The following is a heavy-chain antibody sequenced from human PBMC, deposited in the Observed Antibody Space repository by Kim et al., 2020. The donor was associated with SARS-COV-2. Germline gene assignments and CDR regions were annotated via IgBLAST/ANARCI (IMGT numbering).Heavy chain of an antibody. V-gene: IGHV4-34*01. CDR3: ARGRGYYYGSGSYYNAYWYFDL. D-gene: IGHD3-10*01. CDR2: INHSGST. CDR1: GGSFSGYY. J-gene: IGHJ2*01. Sequence: SETLSLTCAVYGGSFSGYYWSWIRQPPGKGLEWIGEINHSGSTNYNPSLKSRVTISVDTSKNQFSLKLSSVTAADTAVYYCARGRGYYYGSGSYYNAYWYFDLWGRGTLVTVSS.